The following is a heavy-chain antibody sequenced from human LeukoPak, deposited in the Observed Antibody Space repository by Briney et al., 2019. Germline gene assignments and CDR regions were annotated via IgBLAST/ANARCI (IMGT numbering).Heavy chain of an antibody. CDR1: GYTFSSYG. CDR2: ISAYNGDT. V-gene: IGHV1-18*01. CDR3: ARSPFTMIVAQQGYAFDI. J-gene: IGHJ3*02. Sequence: ASVKVSCKASGYTFSSYGISWVRQAPGQGLEWMGWISAYNGDTHYAQKLQGRVTMTTDTSTSTAYMELRSLRSDDTAVYYCARSPFTMIVAQQGYAFDIWGQGTMVTVSS. D-gene: IGHD3-22*01.